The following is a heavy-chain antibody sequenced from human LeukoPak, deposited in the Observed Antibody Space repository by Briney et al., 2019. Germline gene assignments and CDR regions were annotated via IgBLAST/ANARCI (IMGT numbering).Heavy chain of an antibody. CDR2: IYSTGST. J-gene: IGHJ5*02. CDR1: GGSISSYY. V-gene: IGHV4-4*07. Sequence: SETLSLTCSVSGGSISSYYWNWIRQPAGKGLEWIGRIYSTGSTNYNPSLKSRVTMSIDTSQNQIFLSLSSMAAADTAVYYCARDWLERRGWFDPWGQGTLVTVSS. D-gene: IGHD1-1*01. CDR3: ARDWLERRGWFDP.